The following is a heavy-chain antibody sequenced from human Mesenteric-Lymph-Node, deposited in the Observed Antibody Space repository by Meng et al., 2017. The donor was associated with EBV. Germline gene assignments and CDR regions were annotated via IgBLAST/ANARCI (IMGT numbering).Heavy chain of an antibody. D-gene: IGHD4-17*01. V-gene: IGHV3-23*04. CDR2: ISGSGGST. J-gene: IGHJ4*02. CDR1: GFSFSSYA. CDR3: AKLPTVSNFDY. Sequence: VLLVESGGGLVKPGGSLGLSCAASGFSFSSYAMSWVRQAPGKGLEWVSAISGSGGSTYYADSVKGRFTISRDNSKNTLYLQMNSLRAEDTAVYYCAKLPTVSNFDYWGQGTLVTVSS.